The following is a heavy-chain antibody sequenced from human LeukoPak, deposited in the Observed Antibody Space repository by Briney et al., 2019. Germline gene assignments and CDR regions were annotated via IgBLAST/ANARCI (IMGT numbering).Heavy chain of an antibody. CDR2: VSAHDGHT. CDR1: GYTFSMYG. V-gene: IGHV1-18*01. D-gene: IGHD3-16*01. Sequence: ASVKVYCKASGYTFSMYGISWVRQAPGQGLEWMGWVSAHDGHTNLAQKFQGRVTMTRDTSTNTAYMEVGSLTSDDTAVYYCARDYPVAGGEDCFDPWGQGTLVTVSS. CDR3: ARDYPVAGGEDCFDP. J-gene: IGHJ5*02.